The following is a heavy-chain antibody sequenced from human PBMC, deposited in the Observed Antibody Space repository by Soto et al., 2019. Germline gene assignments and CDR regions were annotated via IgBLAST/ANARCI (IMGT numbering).Heavy chain of an antibody. D-gene: IGHD2-2*01. J-gene: IGHJ6*03. CDR2: INAGNGNT. Sequence: ASVKVSCKASGYTFTSYAMHWVRQAPGQRLEWMGWINAGNGNTKYSQKFQGRVTITRDTSASTAYMELSSLRSEDTAVYYCARDIPSVVVPAAKYYYYYYMDVWGKGTTVTVSS. CDR1: GYTFTSYA. V-gene: IGHV1-3*01. CDR3: ARDIPSVVVPAAKYYYYYYMDV.